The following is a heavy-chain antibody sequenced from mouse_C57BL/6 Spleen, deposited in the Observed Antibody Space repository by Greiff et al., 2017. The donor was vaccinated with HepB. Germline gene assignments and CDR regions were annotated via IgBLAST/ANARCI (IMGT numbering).Heavy chain of an antibody. Sequence: EVQGVESGAELVRPGASVKLSCTASGFNIKDYYMHWVKQRPEQGLEWIGRIDPEDGDTEYAPKFQGKATMTADTSSNTAYLQLSSLTSEDTAVYYCTTVITTVVAPPFDYWGQGTTLTVSS. CDR2: IDPEDGDT. CDR1: GFNIKDYY. CDR3: TTVITTVVAPPFDY. V-gene: IGHV14-1*01. D-gene: IGHD1-1*01. J-gene: IGHJ2*01.